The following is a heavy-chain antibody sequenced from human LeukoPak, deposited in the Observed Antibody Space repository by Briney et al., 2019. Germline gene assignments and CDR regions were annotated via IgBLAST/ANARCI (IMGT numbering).Heavy chain of an antibody. CDR2: IWYAGSTK. V-gene: IGHV3-33*06. D-gene: IGHD3-22*01. CDR3: AKTRAMDSSGYYFDY. J-gene: IGHJ4*02. CDR1: GFSFSSGG. Sequence: GRTLRLSCAASGFSFSSGGMHWVRQAPGKGMKWVAVIWYAGSTKYYADSVQGRFTISRDNSRNTLYMQMNSLRAEDTAVYYCAKTRAMDSSGYYFDYWGRGILVAVSS.